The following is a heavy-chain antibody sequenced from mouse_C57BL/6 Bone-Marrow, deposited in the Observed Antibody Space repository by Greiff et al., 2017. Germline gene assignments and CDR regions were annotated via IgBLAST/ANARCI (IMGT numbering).Heavy chain of an antibody. V-gene: IGHV5-9*01. CDR1: GFTFSSYT. CDR2: ISGGGGNT. Sequence: EVKLQESGGGLVKPGGSLKLSCAASGFTFSSYTMSWVRQTPEKRLEWVATISGGGGNTYYPDSVKGRFTISRDNAKNTLYLQMSSLRSEDTALYYCARSLFYYYGSSPAFAYWGQGTLVTVSA. J-gene: IGHJ3*01. D-gene: IGHD1-1*01. CDR3: ARSLFYYYGSSPAFAY.